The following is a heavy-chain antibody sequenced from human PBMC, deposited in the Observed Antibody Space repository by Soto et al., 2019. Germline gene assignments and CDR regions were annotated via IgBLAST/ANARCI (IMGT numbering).Heavy chain of an antibody. CDR3: ARSPIVVVTFNWFDP. CDR2: ISYSGST. V-gene: IGHV4-30-4*01. D-gene: IGHD2-21*02. Sequence: PSETLSLTCTVSGGSIRSGDYYWSWIRQHPGTGLEWIGHISYSGSTYYNTSLKSRVTISVDTSRNQFSLKLSSVTAADTAVYYCARSPIVVVTFNWFDPWGQGTLVTVSS. CDR1: GGSIRSGDYY. J-gene: IGHJ5*02.